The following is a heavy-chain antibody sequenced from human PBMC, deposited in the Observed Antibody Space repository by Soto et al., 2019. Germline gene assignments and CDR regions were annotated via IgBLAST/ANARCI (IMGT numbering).Heavy chain of an antibody. Sequence: SETLSLTCTVSGGSIRSGVYYWSWIRQHPGKGLEWIGYIYYSGSTYYNPSLKSRVTISVDTSKNQFSLKLSSVTAADTAVYYCARDVMYGMDVWGQGTTVTVS. D-gene: IGHD2-8*01. J-gene: IGHJ6*02. CDR2: IYYSGST. CDR1: GGSIRSGVYY. V-gene: IGHV4-31*03. CDR3: ARDVMYGMDV.